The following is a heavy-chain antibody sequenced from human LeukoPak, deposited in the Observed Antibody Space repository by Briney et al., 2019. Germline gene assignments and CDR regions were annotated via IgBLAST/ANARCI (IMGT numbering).Heavy chain of an antibody. J-gene: IGHJ4*02. CDR1: GYTFTGYY. CDR2: ISAYNGNT. CDR3: ARDGGFGELDFDY. V-gene: IGHV1-18*04. D-gene: IGHD3-10*01. Sequence: ASVKVSCKASGYTFTGYYMHWVRQAPGQGLEWMGWISAYNGNTNYAQKLQGRVTMTTDTSTSTVYMELSSLRSEDTAVYYCARDGGFGELDFDYWGQGTLVTVSS.